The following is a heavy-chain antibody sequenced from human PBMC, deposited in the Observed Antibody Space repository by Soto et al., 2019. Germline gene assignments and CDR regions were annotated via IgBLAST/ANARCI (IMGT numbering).Heavy chain of an antibody. Sequence: EVQLLESGGGLVQPGGSLRLSCAASGFTFSSYAMSWVRQAPGKGLEWVSAISGSGGSTYYADSVKGQFTISRDNSKNTLNLQTNSLRAKDTAVYYCAKVPYYYDSSSYYLEPGHEYFQHWGQGTLVTVSS. V-gene: IGHV3-23*01. D-gene: IGHD3-22*01. CDR2: ISGSGGST. CDR3: AKVPYYYDSSSYYLEPGHEYFQH. CDR1: GFTFSSYA. J-gene: IGHJ1*01.